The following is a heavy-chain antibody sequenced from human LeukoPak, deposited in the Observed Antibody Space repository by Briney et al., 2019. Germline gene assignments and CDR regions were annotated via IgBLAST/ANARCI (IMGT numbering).Heavy chain of an antibody. CDR2: ISSSSSYI. J-gene: IGHJ3*02. V-gene: IGHV3-21*01. CDR1: GFTFSSYS. Sequence: PGGSLRLSCAASGFTFSSYSMNWVRQAPGKGLEWVSSISSSSSYIYYADSVKGRFTISRDNAKNSLYLQMNSLRAEDMAVYYCARARLSYCGGDCYFLKAFDIWGQGTMVTVSS. D-gene: IGHD2-21*02. CDR3: ARARLSYCGGDCYFLKAFDI.